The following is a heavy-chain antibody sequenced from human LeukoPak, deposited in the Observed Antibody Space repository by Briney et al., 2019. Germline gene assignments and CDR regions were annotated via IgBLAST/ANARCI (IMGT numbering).Heavy chain of an antibody. J-gene: IGHJ4*02. V-gene: IGHV3-74*01. CDR1: GFTFSSTW. D-gene: IGHD3-3*01. Sequence: GGSLRLSCVASGFTFSSTWMHWFRQGAGKGLVWLSRITSDGRTTIYADSVKGRFTISKDNSKNTLYLQMNSLRAEDTAVYYCARDTNYDFWSGYTDYWGQGTLVTVSS. CDR3: ARDTNYDFWSGYTDY. CDR2: ITSDGRTT.